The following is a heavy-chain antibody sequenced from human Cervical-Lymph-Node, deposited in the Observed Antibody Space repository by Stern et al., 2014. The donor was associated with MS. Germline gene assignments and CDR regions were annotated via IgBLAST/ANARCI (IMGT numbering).Heavy chain of an antibody. V-gene: IGHV4-61*02. CDR3: ACGPVGAPFED. Sequence: QVQLQESGPGLVKPSQTLSLTCAVSGGSISSGSNHWSWIRQPAGKGLEWIGRIYSSGSTNYFPSLKSRVTISLDPSRNQFSLKLTSVTAADTAVYYCACGPVGAPFEDWGQGALVTVSS. D-gene: IGHD1-26*01. CDR1: GGSISSGSNH. CDR2: IYSSGST. J-gene: IGHJ4*02.